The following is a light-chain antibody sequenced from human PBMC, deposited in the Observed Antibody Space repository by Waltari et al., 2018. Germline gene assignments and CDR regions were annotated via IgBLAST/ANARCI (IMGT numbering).Light chain of an antibody. J-gene: IGKJ2*01. CDR2: MAS. Sequence: DIQMTQSPSTLSASVGDRVTISCRASQSVGTWLDWYQQKPGKAPKLLTYMASTLESGVPSRFSGSGSGTEFTLTIRSLQPDDFATYSCQQYSSLSTFGQGTKL. V-gene: IGKV1-5*03. CDR3: QQYSSLST. CDR1: QSVGTW.